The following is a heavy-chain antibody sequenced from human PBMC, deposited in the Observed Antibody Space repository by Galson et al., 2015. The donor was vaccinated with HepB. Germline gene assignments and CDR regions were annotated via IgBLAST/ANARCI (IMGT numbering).Heavy chain of an antibody. Sequence: SLRLSCAASGFTFSSYGMHWVRQAPGKGLEWVAVISYDGSNKYYADSVKGRFTISRDNSKNTLYLQMNSLRVEDTAVYYCANARYNWNGALDYWGQGTLVTVSS. V-gene: IGHV3-30*18. CDR3: ANARYNWNGALDY. J-gene: IGHJ4*02. CDR2: ISYDGSNK. D-gene: IGHD1-1*01. CDR1: GFTFSSYG.